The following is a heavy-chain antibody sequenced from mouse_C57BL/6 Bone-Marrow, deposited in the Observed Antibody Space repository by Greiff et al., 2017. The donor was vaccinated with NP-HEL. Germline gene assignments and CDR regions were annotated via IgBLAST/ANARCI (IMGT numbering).Heavy chain of an antibody. V-gene: IGHV1-63*01. CDR1: GYTFTNYW. CDR3: ARSLYGNYGMDY. CDR2: IYPGGGYT. D-gene: IGHD2-10*02. Sequence: VKLQESGAELVRPGTSVKMSCKASGYTFTNYWIGWAKQRPGHGLEWIGDIYPGGGYTNYYEKFKGKATLTADKSSSPAYMQFSSLTSEDSAIYYCARSLYGNYGMDYWGQGTTVTVSS. J-gene: IGHJ4*01.